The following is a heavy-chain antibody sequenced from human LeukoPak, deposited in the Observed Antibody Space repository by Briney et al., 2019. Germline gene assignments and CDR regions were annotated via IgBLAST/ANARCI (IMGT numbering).Heavy chain of an antibody. CDR2: ISGGVGST. D-gene: IGHD3-10*01. Sequence: GGSLRLSCAASGFTFSSYAMSWVRQAPGKGLEWVSSISGGVGSTNYADSVKGRFTVSRDNSKNTLYLQMNSLRAEDTAVYYCAKDYYGSGNLPSDYWGQGTLVTVSS. J-gene: IGHJ4*02. V-gene: IGHV3-23*01. CDR1: GFTFSSYA. CDR3: AKDYYGSGNLPSDY.